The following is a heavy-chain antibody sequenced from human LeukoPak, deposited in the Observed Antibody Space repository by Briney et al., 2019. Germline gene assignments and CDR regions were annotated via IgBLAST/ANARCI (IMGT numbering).Heavy chain of an antibody. CDR3: AREPHSSGWYRDAFDI. CDR1: GGSISSDY. Sequence: SETLSLTCIVSGGSISSDYWSWLRQPAGKGLEWIGRIYTSGSTNYNPSLTSRVTMSVDTSKNQFSLKLSSVTAADTAVYYCAREPHSSGWYRDAFDIWGQGTMVTVSS. V-gene: IGHV4-4*07. D-gene: IGHD6-19*01. J-gene: IGHJ3*02. CDR2: IYTSGST.